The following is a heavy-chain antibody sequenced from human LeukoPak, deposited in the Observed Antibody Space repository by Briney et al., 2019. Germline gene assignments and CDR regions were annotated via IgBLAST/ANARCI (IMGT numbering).Heavy chain of an antibody. CDR1: GDSMNSHY. CDR3: ATIKRGNIFGYFDF. V-gene: IGHV4-59*11. D-gene: IGHD5-18*01. J-gene: IGHJ4*02. CDR2: MLDTVTT. Sequence: KPSETLSLTCSVSGDSMNSHYWSWVRQPPGKGLEWIGYMLDTVTTKDNPSLKSRFTLSADMSKNQFSLRLTSVTAADTAVYYCATIKRGNIFGYFDFWGQGILVTVSS.